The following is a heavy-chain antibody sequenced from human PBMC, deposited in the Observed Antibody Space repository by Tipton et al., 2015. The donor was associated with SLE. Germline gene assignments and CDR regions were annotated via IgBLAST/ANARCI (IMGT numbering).Heavy chain of an antibody. D-gene: IGHD5-18*01. CDR3: ARRIQVWFDAFDI. CDR1: GFTFSNYW. Sequence: SLRLSCAVSGFTFSNYWMHWVRQAPGKGLVWVSRINSDGSSTTYADSVKGRFTISRDNAKNTVSLQMNSLRAEDTAVYYCARRIQVWFDAFDIWGRGTMVTVSS. V-gene: IGHV3-74*01. J-gene: IGHJ3*02. CDR2: INSDGSST.